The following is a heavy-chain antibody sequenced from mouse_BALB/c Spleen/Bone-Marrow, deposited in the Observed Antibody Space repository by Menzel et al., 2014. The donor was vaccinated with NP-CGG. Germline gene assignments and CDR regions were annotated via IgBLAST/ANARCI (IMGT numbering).Heavy chain of an antibody. D-gene: IGHD2-3*01. CDR2: INPSSGYT. J-gene: IGHJ2*01. CDR1: GYTFTTYT. V-gene: IGHV1-4*01. Sequence: VQFQQSGAELARPGASVKMSCRASGYTFTTYTIHWVRQRPGQGLEWIGYINPSSGYTNYIQKFKDKATLTADKSSSTAYMQLSSLTSEDSAVYYCARRDDGYVFFDYWGQGTTLTVSS. CDR3: ARRDDGYVFFDY.